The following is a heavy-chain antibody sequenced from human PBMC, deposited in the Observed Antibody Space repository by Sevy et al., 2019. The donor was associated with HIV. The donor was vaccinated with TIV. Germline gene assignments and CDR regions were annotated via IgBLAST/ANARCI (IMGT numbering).Heavy chain of an antibody. CDR3: AKDGYKPSVGDENYYYYYMDV. CDR1: GFAFYDYS. Sequence: GGSLRLSCAASGFAFYDYSMSWIRQAPGKGLEWVATLSFGCGKINYADSVKGRFTISRDNSKNTLYLQMNSLRAEDTAVDYCAKDGYKPSVGDENYYYYYMDVWGKGTTVTVSS. J-gene: IGHJ6*03. V-gene: IGHV3-23*01. D-gene: IGHD1-20*01. CDR2: LSFGCGKI.